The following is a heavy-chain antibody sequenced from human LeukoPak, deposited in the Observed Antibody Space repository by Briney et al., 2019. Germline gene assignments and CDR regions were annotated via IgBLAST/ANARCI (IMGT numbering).Heavy chain of an antibody. D-gene: IGHD1-14*01. Sequence: SETLSLTCAVSGGSISSSNWWSWVRQPPGKGPEWIGEIYHSGSTNYNPSLKSRVTISVDKSKNQFSLKLSSVTAADTAVYYCARDRTAGPYDAFDIWGQGTMVTVSS. CDR2: IYHSGST. J-gene: IGHJ3*02. CDR1: GGSISSSNW. CDR3: ARDRTAGPYDAFDI. V-gene: IGHV4-4*02.